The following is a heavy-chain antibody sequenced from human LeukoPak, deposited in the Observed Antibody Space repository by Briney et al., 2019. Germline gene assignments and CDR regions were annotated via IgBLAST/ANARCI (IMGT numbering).Heavy chain of an antibody. CDR2: ISSSSSYT. J-gene: IGHJ4*02. CDR3: ARSYGGYVFDY. CDR1: GFTFRDYY. Sequence: GGSLRLSCEASGFTFRDYYMSWIRQAPGKGLEWVSYISSSSSYTNYADSVKGRFTISRDNAKNSLYLQMNSLRAEDTAVYYCARSYGGYVFDYWGRGTLVTVSS. D-gene: IGHD5-12*01. V-gene: IGHV3-11*03.